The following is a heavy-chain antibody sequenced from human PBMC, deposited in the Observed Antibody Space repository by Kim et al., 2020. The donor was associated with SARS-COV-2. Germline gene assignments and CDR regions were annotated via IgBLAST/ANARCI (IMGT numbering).Heavy chain of an antibody. Sequence: PSLKSRATISVDTSKNQFSLKLSSVTAADTAVYYCARRRGSGSYYYGMDVWGQGTTVTVSS. J-gene: IGHJ6*02. CDR3: ARRRGSGSYYYGMDV. V-gene: IGHV4-39*01. D-gene: IGHD3-10*01.